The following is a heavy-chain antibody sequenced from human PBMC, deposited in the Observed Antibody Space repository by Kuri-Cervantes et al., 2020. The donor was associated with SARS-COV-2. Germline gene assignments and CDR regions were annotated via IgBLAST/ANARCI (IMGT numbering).Heavy chain of an antibody. CDR3: ARHEYSSSWVDY. D-gene: IGHD6-13*01. V-gene: IGHV4-39*01. CDR1: GGSIRISSYP. CDR2: IYYSGST. J-gene: IGHJ4*02. Sequence: AETLSLTCTVSGGSIRISSYPWGWIRQPPGMGLAWIGSIYYSGSTYYNPSLTSRFTISVDTSQNQFSLKLSSVTAADTAVYYCARHEYSSSWVDYWGQGTLVTVSS.